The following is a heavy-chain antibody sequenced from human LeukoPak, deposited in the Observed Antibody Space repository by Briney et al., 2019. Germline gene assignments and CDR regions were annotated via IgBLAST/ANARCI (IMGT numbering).Heavy chain of an antibody. J-gene: IGHJ2*01. CDR3: ARVPRDGYNYWYFDL. V-gene: IGHV4-34*01. CDR2: INHSGST. D-gene: IGHD5-24*01. Sequence: SETLSLTCAVYGGSFSGYYWSWIRQPPGKGLEWIGYINHSGSTAYNPSLKSRLTISVDTSKNQFSLRLTSVTAADMAVYFCARVPRDGYNYWYFDLWGRGTLVTVSS. CDR1: GGSFSGYY.